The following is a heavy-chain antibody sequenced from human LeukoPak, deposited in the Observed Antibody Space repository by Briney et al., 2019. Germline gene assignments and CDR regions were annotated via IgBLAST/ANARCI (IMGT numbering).Heavy chain of an antibody. Sequence: TSETLSLTCTVSGDSISSSSYYWGWIRQPPGKGLEWIGSIYYSGSTYYNPSLKSRVTISVDTSKNQFSLKLSSVTAADTAVYYCARLYGGKSNWFDPWGQGTLVTVSS. CDR3: ARLYGGKSNWFDP. J-gene: IGHJ5*02. D-gene: IGHD4-23*01. CDR2: IYYSGST. V-gene: IGHV4-39*07. CDR1: GDSISSSSYY.